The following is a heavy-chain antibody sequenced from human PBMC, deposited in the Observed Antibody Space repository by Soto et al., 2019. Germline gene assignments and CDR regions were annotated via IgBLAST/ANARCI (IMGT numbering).Heavy chain of an antibody. CDR2: INAGNGNT. J-gene: IGHJ6*01. V-gene: IGHV1-3*01. CDR1: GYTFTSYA. Sequence: ASVKVSCKASGYTFTSYAMHWVRQAPGQRLEWMGWINAGNGNTKYSQKFQGRVTITRDTSASTAYMELSSLRSEDTAVYYCALLITGTASYYHYGMDVWGEGTTVIVSS. CDR3: ALLITGTASYYHYGMDV. D-gene: IGHD1-7*01.